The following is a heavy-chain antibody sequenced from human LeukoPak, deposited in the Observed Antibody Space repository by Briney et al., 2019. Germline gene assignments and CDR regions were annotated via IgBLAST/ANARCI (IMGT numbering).Heavy chain of an antibody. J-gene: IGHJ4*02. CDR1: GFTFSSYA. V-gene: IGHV3-23*01. CDR3: AMYSLRQLVSG. Sequence: GGSLRLSCAASGFTFSSYAMSWVRQAPGKGLEWVSAISGSGGSTHYADSVKGRFTISRDNSKNTLYLQVNSLRAEDTAVYYCAMYSLRQLVSGWGQGTLVTVSS. D-gene: IGHD6-13*01. CDR2: ISGSGGST.